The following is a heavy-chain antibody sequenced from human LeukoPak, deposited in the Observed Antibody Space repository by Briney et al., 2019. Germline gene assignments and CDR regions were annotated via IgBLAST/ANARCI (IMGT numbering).Heavy chain of an antibody. CDR1: GFSISTSW. V-gene: IGHV3-7*01. CDR3: ASARVYLEGRCYNWFDP. D-gene: IGHD1-26*01. J-gene: IGHJ5*02. Sequence: GGSLRLSCAASGFSISTSWMTWVRQAPGKGLEWVANIKQDGSEKNYVDSVKGRFTISRDNAKNSLYLQMDSLRAEDTDVYYCASARVYLEGRCYNWFDPWGEGTLVTVSS. CDR2: IKQDGSEK.